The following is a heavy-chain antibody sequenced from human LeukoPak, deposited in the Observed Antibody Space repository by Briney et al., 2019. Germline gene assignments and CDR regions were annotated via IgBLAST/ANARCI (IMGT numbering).Heavy chain of an antibody. CDR1: GYSITSGFY. V-gene: IGHV4-38-2*02. CDR3: ARTYYDFWSGYYDY. CDR2: IYHSGST. Sequence: SETLSLTCTVSGYSITSGFYWSWIRQPPVKGLEWIGSIYHSGSTYYNPSLKSRVTISVDTSRNQFSLKLTSVTAADTAVYYCARTYYDFWSGYYDYWGQGTLVTVSS. J-gene: IGHJ4*02. D-gene: IGHD3-3*01.